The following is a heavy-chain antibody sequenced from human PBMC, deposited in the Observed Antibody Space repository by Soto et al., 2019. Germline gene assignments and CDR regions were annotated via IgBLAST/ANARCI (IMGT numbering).Heavy chain of an antibody. D-gene: IGHD3-3*01. Sequence: GASVKVSCKASGYTFTSYDINRVRQATGQGPEWMGWMNPNSGNTGYAQKFQGRVTMTRNTSISTAYMELSSLRSEDTAVYYCARVSLEWLFLSYYYYYMDVWGKGTTVTVSS. CDR2: MNPNSGNT. CDR3: ARVSLEWLFLSYYYYYMDV. J-gene: IGHJ6*03. CDR1: GYTFTSYD. V-gene: IGHV1-8*01.